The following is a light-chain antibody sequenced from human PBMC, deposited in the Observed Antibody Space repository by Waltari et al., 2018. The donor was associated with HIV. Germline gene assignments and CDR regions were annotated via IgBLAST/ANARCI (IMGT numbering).Light chain of an antibody. CDR1: STHVGGYNP. Sequence: QSALTQPASVSGSPGHSITISCTGTSTHVGGYNPFPSYQLHPGQAPKLMIYAVSNRPSGVSNRFSGSKSDNTASLTISGLQAEDEADYYCSSYTSTSTVYVFGTGTEVTVL. V-gene: IGLV2-14*01. J-gene: IGLJ1*01. CDR2: AVS. CDR3: SSYTSTSTVYV.